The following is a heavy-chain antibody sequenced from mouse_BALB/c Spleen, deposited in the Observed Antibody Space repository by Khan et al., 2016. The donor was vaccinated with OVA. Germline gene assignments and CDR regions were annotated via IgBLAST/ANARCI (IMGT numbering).Heavy chain of an antibody. V-gene: IGHV1-87*01. CDR1: GYTFTTYC. CDR2: IYPGDGDT. J-gene: IGHJ2*01. Sequence: QVQLQQSGAELARPGASVKLSCKASGYTFTTYCMQWVKQRPGQGLEWIGTIYPGDGDTRYTQNFKGKATLTADKFSSTAYIQLSSLTSEDSAVYYCARYKYDYFDYGGQGTTLTVSS. D-gene: IGHD2-14*01. CDR3: ARYKYDYFDY.